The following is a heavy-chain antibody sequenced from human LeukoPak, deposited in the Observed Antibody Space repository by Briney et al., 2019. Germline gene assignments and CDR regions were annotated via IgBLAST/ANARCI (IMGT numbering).Heavy chain of an antibody. CDR2: IYYRGST. CDR3: ARFAYCGGHCWYYFDY. Sequence: PSETLSLTCTVSGGSISSDYWSWIRQPPGKGLEWIGYIYYRGSTNYNPSLKSRVTISVDTSKNQFSLKLSSVTAADTAVYYCARFAYCGGHCWYYFDYWGQGSLVTVSS. D-gene: IGHD2-21*02. J-gene: IGHJ4*02. V-gene: IGHV4-59*01. CDR1: GGSISSDY.